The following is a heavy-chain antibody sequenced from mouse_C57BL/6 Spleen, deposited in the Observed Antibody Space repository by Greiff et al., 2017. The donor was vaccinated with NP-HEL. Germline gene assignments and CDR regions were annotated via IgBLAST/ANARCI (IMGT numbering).Heavy chain of an antibody. V-gene: IGHV5-9*01. CDR3: ARRGDYAMDY. CDR1: GFTFSSYT. CDR2: ISGGGANT. J-gene: IGHJ4*01. Sequence: EVQRVESGGGLVKPGGSLKLSCAASGFTFSSYTMSWVRQTPEKRLEWVATISGGGANTYYPDSVKGRFTISRDNATNTLYLQMSSLRSEDTALYYCARRGDYAMDYWGQGTSVTVSS.